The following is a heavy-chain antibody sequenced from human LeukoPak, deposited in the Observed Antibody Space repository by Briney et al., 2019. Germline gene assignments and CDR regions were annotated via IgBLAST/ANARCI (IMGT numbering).Heavy chain of an antibody. V-gene: IGHV1-2*02. CDR2: INPNSGGT. D-gene: IGHD3-10*01. Sequence: ASVKVSCKASGYTFTGYYMHWVRQAPGQGLEWMGWINPNSGGTNYAQKFQGRVTMTRDTSMSTAYMELSRLRSDDTAVYYCARQSSGWFGELYPGDYWGQGTLVTVSS. J-gene: IGHJ4*02. CDR1: GYTFTGYY. CDR3: ARQSSGWFGELYPGDY.